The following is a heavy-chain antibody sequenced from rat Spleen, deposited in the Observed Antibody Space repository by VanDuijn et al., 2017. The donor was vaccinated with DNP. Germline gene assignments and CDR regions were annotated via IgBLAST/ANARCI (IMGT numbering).Heavy chain of an antibody. J-gene: IGHJ2*01. Sequence: EVKLVESGGGLVQPGRSLKLSCAASGFNLNDFWLGWVRQAPGKGLEWIGEINKESSTINYSPSLKDKFTISRDNAQNTLYLQMSKLGSEDTAIYYCARAAYYGYLNYWGQGVMVTVSS. CDR3: ARAAYYGYLNY. CDR1: GFNLNDFW. CDR2: INKESSTI. D-gene: IGHD1-7*01. V-gene: IGHV4-2*01.